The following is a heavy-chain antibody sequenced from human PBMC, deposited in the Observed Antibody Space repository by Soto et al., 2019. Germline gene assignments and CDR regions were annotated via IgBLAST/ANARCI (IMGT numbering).Heavy chain of an antibody. CDR1: GFTFSSSW. CDR3: AGGGSGYYNL. Sequence: EVQLVESGGGLVQPGGSLRLSCAASGFTFSSSWMHWVRQSPGGGLVWVSRIKPDGTYTTYADSVKGRFTIARDNAKSTLALQMNSLTAEDTAVYACAGGGSGYYNLWGQGTLVTVSS. D-gene: IGHD3-22*01. CDR2: IKPDGTYT. J-gene: IGHJ5*02. V-gene: IGHV3-74*01.